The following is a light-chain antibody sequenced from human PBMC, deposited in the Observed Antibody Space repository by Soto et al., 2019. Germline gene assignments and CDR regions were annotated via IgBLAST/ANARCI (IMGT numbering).Light chain of an antibody. CDR1: QSLIRY. Sequence: DIQMTQSPSSLSASVGDRVTITCRASQSLIRYLHWYQQKPGKAPKLLIYAASSLQSGVPSWFSGSGSGTDFTLNISRLQPEDFASYYCQPSYSTPLTFGQGTKVDIK. J-gene: IGKJ1*01. CDR2: AAS. CDR3: QPSYSTPLT. V-gene: IGKV1-39*01.